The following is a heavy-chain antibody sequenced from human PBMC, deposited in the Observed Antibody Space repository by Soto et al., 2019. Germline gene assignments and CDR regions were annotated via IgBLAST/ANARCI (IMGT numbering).Heavy chain of an antibody. CDR3: ARDPSEGRVGNWFES. J-gene: IGHJ5*01. D-gene: IGHD2-2*01. CDR2: ISSSTSYV. V-gene: IGHV3-21*01. CDR1: GFTFSRYG. Sequence: EVQVVESGGGLVKPGGSLRLSCAASGFTFSRYGMNWVRQAPGKGLEWVSSISSSTSYVYYADSVKGRFSVSRDNAKKILYLEMYALRTEDTAVYYCARDPSEGRVGNWFESWGQGTLVTVSS.